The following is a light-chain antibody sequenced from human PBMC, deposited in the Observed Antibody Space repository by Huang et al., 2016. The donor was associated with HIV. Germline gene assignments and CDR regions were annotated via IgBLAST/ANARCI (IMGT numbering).Light chain of an antibody. Sequence: EIVMTQSPATLSGSPGERATLSCRASQSVSSNFAWYQQNPGQAPGLLIYAASTRATGIPARFSGSGSGTEFTLTISSLQSEDFAVYYCQQYNNWPRTFGQGTKVEIK. V-gene: IGKV3-15*01. CDR1: QSVSSN. CDR2: AAS. CDR3: QQYNNWPRT. J-gene: IGKJ1*01.